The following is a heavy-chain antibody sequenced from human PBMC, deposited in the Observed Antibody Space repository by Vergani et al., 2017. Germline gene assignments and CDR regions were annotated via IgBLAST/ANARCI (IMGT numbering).Heavy chain of an antibody. V-gene: IGHV3-33*01. D-gene: IGHD1-1*01. CDR3: VRDRYEGTSPYNGRLLGH. CDR2: KRHDGGNK. CDR1: GFTVTNYA. Sequence: QVQLVESGGGVVQPGRSLRLSCVMSGFTVTNYAIFWVRQAPGKGLEWVSVKRHDGGNKHFAASVAGRFAISRDDSKKTVYLEMTNLRDEDTALYYCVRDRYEGTSPYNGRLLGHWGQGTRVTVSS. J-gene: IGHJ4*02.